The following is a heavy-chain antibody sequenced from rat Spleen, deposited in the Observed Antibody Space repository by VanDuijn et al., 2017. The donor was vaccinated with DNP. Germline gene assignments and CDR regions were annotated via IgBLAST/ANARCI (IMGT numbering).Heavy chain of an antibody. D-gene: IGHD2-3*01. J-gene: IGHJ2*01. Sequence: EEQLVESGGGFVQPGRSLKVSCVGSGFTFSQYAMASVRQAPTKGLEWVTTISYDGDSTFYRDSVKGRFTISRDNAENTISLQMNSLRSEDTATYYCAKDRQGGYAMDAWGQGVMVTVSS. CDR3: AKDRQGGYAMDA. CDR1: GFTFSQYA. V-gene: IGHV5-20*01. CDR2: ISYDGDST.